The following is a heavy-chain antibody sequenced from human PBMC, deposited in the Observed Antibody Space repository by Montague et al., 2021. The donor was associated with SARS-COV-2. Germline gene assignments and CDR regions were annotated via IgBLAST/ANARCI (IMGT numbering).Heavy chain of an antibody. D-gene: IGHD6-13*01. Sequence: SETLSLTCTVSGSSVRSDYYWAWIRQSPGKGLEWIGSSSHKGITDYNPSLRRRRTLSVATSKNQIPLKLTSVAAADTAAYYCAGYSPLGFASPGTFDIWGRGTMVTVSS. CDR3: AGYSPLGFASPGTFDI. CDR1: GSSVRSDYY. CDR2: SSHKGIT. V-gene: IGHV4-38-2*02. J-gene: IGHJ3*02.